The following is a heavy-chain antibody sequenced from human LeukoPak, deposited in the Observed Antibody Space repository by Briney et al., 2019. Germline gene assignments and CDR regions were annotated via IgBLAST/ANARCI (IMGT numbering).Heavy chain of an antibody. CDR3: ARAIQFCGYFDY. D-gene: IGHD2-21*01. CDR1: GFTVSRDY. Sequence: GGSLRLSCAASGFTVSRDYMSWVRQAPGKGLEWVSVIYGGGTTYYADSVRGRFTISRDNSKNTLYLQMNSLRADDTAVYYCARAIQFCGYFDYWAQGTLVTVSS. CDR2: IYGGGTT. V-gene: IGHV3-53*01. J-gene: IGHJ4*02.